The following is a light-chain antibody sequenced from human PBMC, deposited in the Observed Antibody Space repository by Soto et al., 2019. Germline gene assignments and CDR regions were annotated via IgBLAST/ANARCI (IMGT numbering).Light chain of an antibody. Sequence: SVLTPSPAPLSFSPGGRATLSRRASQSVSSYLAWYQQKPGQAPRLLIYDASNRATGIPARFSGSGSGTDFTLTISRLEPEDFAVYYCQQYGSSGTFAQGTKVDI. CDR2: DAS. CDR1: QSVSSY. CDR3: QQYGSSGT. V-gene: IGKV3-11*01. J-gene: IGKJ1*01.